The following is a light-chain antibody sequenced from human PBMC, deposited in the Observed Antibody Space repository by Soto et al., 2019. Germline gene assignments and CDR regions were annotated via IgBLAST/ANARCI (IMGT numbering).Light chain of an antibody. CDR3: SSSTSSTTLVV. V-gene: IGLV2-14*01. J-gene: IGLJ2*01. Sequence: QSALTQPASVSGSPGQSITISCTGTSSDVGGYKYVSWYQHHPGKAPKLMIYEVNNRPSGVSNRFSGSKSGNTASLTISGLQAEDEADYYCSSSTSSTTLVVFGGGTKVTV. CDR1: SSDVGGYKY. CDR2: EVN.